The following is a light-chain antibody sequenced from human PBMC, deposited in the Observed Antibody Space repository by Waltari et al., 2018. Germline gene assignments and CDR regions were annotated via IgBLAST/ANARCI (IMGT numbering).Light chain of an antibody. V-gene: IGLV4-69*01. CDR1: SGHSSNV. J-gene: IGLJ3*02. Sequence: QLVLTQSPSASASLGASVKLTCTLSSGHSSNVIAWHQQQPEKGPRFLMKVNSDGSQGKGDKIPERFSGSSSGAEHYLTISSLQSEDEADYYCQTGGHGTWVFGGGTKLTVL. CDR3: QTGGHGTWV. CDR2: VNSDGSQ.